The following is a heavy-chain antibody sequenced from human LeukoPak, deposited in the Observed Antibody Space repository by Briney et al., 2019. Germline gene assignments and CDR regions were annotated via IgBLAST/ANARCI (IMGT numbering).Heavy chain of an antibody. CDR2: ISAYDGNT. D-gene: IGHD2-15*01. CDR1: GYTFNRFG. CDR3: ARDKVIASAGTPNWFDP. J-gene: IGHJ5*02. Sequence: ASVKVSCKASGYTFNRFGISWVRQAPGQGLEWLEWISAYDGNTNYAQNVQGRVTMTTDTSTSTAYMELRSLRYDDTGVYYCARDKVIASAGTPNWFDPWGQGTLVTVSS. V-gene: IGHV1-18*01.